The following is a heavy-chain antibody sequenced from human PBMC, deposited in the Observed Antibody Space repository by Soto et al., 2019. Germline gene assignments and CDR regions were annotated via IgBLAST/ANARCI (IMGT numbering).Heavy chain of an antibody. D-gene: IGHD2-21*02. V-gene: IGHV1-3*01. Sequence: ASVKVSCKASGYIFTTYAIHWVRQAPGQRLEWMGWINGGNGNTKYSQKFQGRVTITRDTSATTAYMQLSSLGSEDTAVYYCARRGTAVFYQDWFGPWGQGTPVTVSS. CDR3: ARRGTAVFYQDWFGP. J-gene: IGHJ5*02. CDR1: GYIFTTYA. CDR2: INGGNGNT.